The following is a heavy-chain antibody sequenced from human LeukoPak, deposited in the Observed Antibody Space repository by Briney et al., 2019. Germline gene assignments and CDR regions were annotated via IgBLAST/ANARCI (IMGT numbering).Heavy chain of an antibody. CDR1: GGTFSSYA. V-gene: IGHV1-69*04. Sequence: SVKVSCKASGGTFSSYAISWVRQAPGQGLEWMGRIIPILGIANYAQKFQGRVTITADKSTSTAYMELSSLRSEDTAVYYCARVQSSVRYSGHFRHWGQGTLVTVSS. CDR3: ARVQSSVRYSGHFRH. CDR2: IIPILGIA. D-gene: IGHD3-10*01. J-gene: IGHJ1*01.